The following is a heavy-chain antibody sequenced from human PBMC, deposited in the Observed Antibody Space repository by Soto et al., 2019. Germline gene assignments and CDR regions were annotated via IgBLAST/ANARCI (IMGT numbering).Heavy chain of an antibody. V-gene: IGHV3-74*01. CDR2: INSDRSRT. D-gene: IGHD3-22*01. J-gene: IGHJ4*02. CDR1: GFTFSSYW. CDR3: ARALTYYYDIDY. Sequence: EVQLVESGGGLVQPGGSLRLSCAASGFTFSSYWMHWVRQAPGKGLVWVSRINSDRSRTTYADSVKGRFTISRDNAKNMWHLQMNSLRAEDTAVYYCARALTYYYDIDYWGQGTLVTVSS.